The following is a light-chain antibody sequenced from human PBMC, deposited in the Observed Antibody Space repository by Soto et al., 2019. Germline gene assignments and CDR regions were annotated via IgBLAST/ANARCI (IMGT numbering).Light chain of an antibody. CDR1: SSNIGAGYG. CDR3: QSYDSSLSGVI. Sequence: QSVLTQPPSVSGAPGQRVTISCTGSSSNIGAGYGVHWYQQLPGTAPKLLIYRDNNRPSGVPDRFSGSKSGTSASLAITGLQAEDEAHYYCQSYDSSLSGVIFGGGTKLTVL. V-gene: IGLV1-40*01. CDR2: RDN. J-gene: IGLJ2*01.